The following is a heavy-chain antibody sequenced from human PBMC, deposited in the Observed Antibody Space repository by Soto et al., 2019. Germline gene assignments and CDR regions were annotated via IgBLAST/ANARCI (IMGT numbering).Heavy chain of an antibody. CDR1: GGSFSGYY. CDR2: INHSGST. V-gene: IGHV4-34*09. Sequence: PSETLSLTCAVYGGSFSGYYWSWIRQPPGKGLEWIGEINHSGSTNYNPSLKSRVTISLDTSKNQFSLKLTSVTAADTAVYYCARSQTTVTSYDYWGQGALVTVSS. J-gene: IGHJ4*02. CDR3: ARSQTTVTSYDY. D-gene: IGHD4-17*01.